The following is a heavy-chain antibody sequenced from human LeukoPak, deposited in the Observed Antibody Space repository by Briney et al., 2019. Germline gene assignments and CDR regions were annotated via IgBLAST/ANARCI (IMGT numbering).Heavy chain of an antibody. J-gene: IGHJ4*02. D-gene: IGHD5-24*01. V-gene: IGHV4-59*01. CDR3: ARGRAVEMATTPFGY. CDR1: GGSISSYY. Sequence: SETLSLTCTVSGGSISSYYWSWIRQPPGKGLEWIGYIYYSGSTNYNPSLKSRVTISVDTSKNQFSLKLSSVTAADTAVYYCARGRAVEMATTPFGYWGQGTLVTVSS. CDR2: IYYSGST.